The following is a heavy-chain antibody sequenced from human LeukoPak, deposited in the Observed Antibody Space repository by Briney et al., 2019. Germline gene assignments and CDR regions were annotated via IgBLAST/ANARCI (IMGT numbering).Heavy chain of an antibody. J-gene: IGHJ6*03. Sequence: SETLSLTCTVSGGSISSSSYYWGWIRQPPGKGLEWIGSIYYSGSTYYNPSLKSRDTISVDTSKNQFSLKLSSVTAADTAVYYCARDEWGYYGSGNPGTNYYYYMDVWGKGTTVTVSS. CDR3: ARDEWGYYGSGNPGTNYYYYMDV. V-gene: IGHV4-39*07. D-gene: IGHD3-10*01. CDR1: GGSISSSSYY. CDR2: IYYSGST.